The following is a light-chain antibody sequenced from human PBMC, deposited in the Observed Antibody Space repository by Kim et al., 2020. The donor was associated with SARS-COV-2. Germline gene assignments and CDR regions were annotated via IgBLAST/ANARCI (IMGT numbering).Light chain of an antibody. Sequence: SSELTQDPAVSVALGQTVRITCQGDSLRSYYASWYQQKPGQAPVLVIYGKNNRPSGIPDRFSGSSSGNTASLTITGAQAEDEADYYCNSRDSSGNQWVFGGGTQLTFL. J-gene: IGLJ3*02. V-gene: IGLV3-19*01. CDR1: SLRSYY. CDR2: GKN. CDR3: NSRDSSGNQWV.